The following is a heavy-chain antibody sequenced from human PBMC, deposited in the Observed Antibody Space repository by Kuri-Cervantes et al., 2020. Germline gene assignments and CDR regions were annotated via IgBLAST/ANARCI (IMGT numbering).Heavy chain of an antibody. CDR1: GYTFTSYD. J-gene: IGHJ5*02. CDR2: MNPNSGNT. Sequence: ASVKVSCKASGYTFTSYDINWVRQATGQGLEWMRWMNPNSGNTGYAQKFQGRVTMTRNTSISTAYMELSSLRSEDTAVYYCAREYRDYGPAWFDPWGQGTLVTVSS. D-gene: IGHD4-17*01. V-gene: IGHV1-8*01. CDR3: AREYRDYGPAWFDP.